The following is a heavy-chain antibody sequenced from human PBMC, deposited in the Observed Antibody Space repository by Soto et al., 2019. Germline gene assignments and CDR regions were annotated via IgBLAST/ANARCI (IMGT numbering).Heavy chain of an antibody. D-gene: IGHD6-19*01. J-gene: IGHJ3*02. CDR3: ARDVYWLEAGDALDI. CDR2: IKQDGSEK. CDR1: GFTFSSYW. Sequence: GGSLRLSCAASGFTFSSYWMSWVRQAPGKGLEWVANIKQDGSEKYYVDSVKGRFTISRDNAKNSLYLQMNSLRAEDTAVYYCARDVYWLEAGDALDIWGQGTMVTVSS. V-gene: IGHV3-7*01.